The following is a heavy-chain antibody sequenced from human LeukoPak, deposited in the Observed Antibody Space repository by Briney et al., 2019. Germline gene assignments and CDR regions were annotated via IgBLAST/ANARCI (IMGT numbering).Heavy chain of an antibody. CDR3: TRELFDFDY. J-gene: IGHJ4*02. Sequence: GGSLRLSCAASGLTFSNHAMGWVRQAPGKGLEWISEISGSGGSTYYADSVKGRFTISRDNSKNTLYLQMNSLRAEDTAVYYCTRELFDFDYWGLGTLVTVSS. CDR2: ISGSGGST. V-gene: IGHV3-23*01. CDR1: GLTFSNHA. D-gene: IGHD3-10*01.